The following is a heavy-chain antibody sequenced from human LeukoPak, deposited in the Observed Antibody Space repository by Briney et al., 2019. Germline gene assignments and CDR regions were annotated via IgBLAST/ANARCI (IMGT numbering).Heavy chain of an antibody. Sequence: PSETLSLTCTVSGGSTSNYHGSWIRQPAGKGLEWIGYIYYSGSTNYSPSLKSRVTISVDTSKNQFSLKLSSVTAADTAVYYCARVPGRWLHSYFDYWGQGTLVTVSS. CDR3: ARVPGRWLHSYFDY. V-gene: IGHV4-59*01. CDR2: IYYSGST. J-gene: IGHJ4*02. CDR1: GGSTSNYH. D-gene: IGHD5-24*01.